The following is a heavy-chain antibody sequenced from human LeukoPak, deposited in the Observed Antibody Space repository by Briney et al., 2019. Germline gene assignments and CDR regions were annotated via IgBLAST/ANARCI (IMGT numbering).Heavy chain of an antibody. CDR2: ISGSGGST. CDR3: AKGSWYSSGWHGEGWFDP. D-gene: IGHD6-19*01. V-gene: IGHV3-23*01. J-gene: IGHJ5*02. Sequence: PGGSLRLSCAASGFTFSSYAMSWVRQAPGKGLEWVSAISGSGGSTYYADSVKGRFTISRDNSKNTLYLQMNSLRAEDTAVYYCAKGSWYSSGWHGEGWFDPWGQGTLVTVSS. CDR1: GFTFSSYA.